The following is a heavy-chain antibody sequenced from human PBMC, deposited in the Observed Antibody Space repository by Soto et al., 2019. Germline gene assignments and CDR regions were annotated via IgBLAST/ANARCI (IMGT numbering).Heavy chain of an antibody. J-gene: IGHJ4*02. CDR3: ARIDCSSTSCYSGFDY. Sequence: GGSLRLSCAASGFTFSSYAMHWVRQAPGKGLEWVAVISYDGSNKYYADSVKGRFTISRDNAKNSLYLQMNSLRAEDTAVYYCARIDCSSTSCYSGFDYWGQGTLVTVSS. D-gene: IGHD2-2*01. V-gene: IGHV3-30-3*01. CDR1: GFTFSSYA. CDR2: ISYDGSNK.